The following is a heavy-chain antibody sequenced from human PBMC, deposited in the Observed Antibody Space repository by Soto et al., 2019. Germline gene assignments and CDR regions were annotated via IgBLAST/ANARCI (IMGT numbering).Heavy chain of an antibody. Sequence: QVQLVESGGGVVQPGRSLRLSCAASGFTFSSYGMHWVRQAPGKGLEWVAVIWYDGSNKYYADSVKGRFTISRDNSKNTLYLQMNSLRAEDTAVYYCARDGRMVAPSYYFDYWGQGTLVTVSS. D-gene: IGHD5-12*01. V-gene: IGHV3-33*01. CDR3: ARDGRMVAPSYYFDY. CDR1: GFTFSSYG. J-gene: IGHJ4*02. CDR2: IWYDGSNK.